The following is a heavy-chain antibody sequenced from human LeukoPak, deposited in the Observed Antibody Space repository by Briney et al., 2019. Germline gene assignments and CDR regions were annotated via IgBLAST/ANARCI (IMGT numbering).Heavy chain of an antibody. Sequence: ASVKISCKVSGYTFTDYYMHWVQQAPGKGLEWMGLVDPEDGKTIYAEKFQGRVTITADTSTDTAYMELSSLRSEDTAVYYCASGRDGYNLDYWGQGTLVTVSS. J-gene: IGHJ4*02. D-gene: IGHD5-24*01. CDR2: VDPEDGKT. CDR1: GYTFTDYY. CDR3: ASGRDGYNLDY. V-gene: IGHV1-69-2*01.